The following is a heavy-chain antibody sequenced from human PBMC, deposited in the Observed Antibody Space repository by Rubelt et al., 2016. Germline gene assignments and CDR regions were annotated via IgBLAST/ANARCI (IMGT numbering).Heavy chain of an antibody. Sequence: GGSLKLSCDSSKFTVSLEYMNWVRQAPGKGLEWVSIMYSDGRTFYADSVRGRFTISRDDAKNSLYLQMNSLRAEDTAVYYCAREGVVVVDAFDIWGQGTMVTVSS. CDR3: AREGVVVVDAFDI. CDR1: KFTVSLEY. V-gene: IGHV3-53*01. D-gene: IGHD3-22*01. CDR2: MYSDGRT. J-gene: IGHJ3*02.